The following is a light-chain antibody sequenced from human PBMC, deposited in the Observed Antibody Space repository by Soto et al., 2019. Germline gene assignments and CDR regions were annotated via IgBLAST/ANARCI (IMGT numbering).Light chain of an antibody. CDR1: SSDIGGYNY. J-gene: IGLJ1*01. Sequence: SVPALPASVSGYPGQSITISCTGTSSDIGGYNYVSWYQQHPGKVPKLMIFEVSNRPSGVSYRFSGSKSGNTASLTISGLQAEDEADYYCSSYTGSSTLYVFGTGTKVTV. CDR2: EVS. V-gene: IGLV2-14*01. CDR3: SSYTGSSTLYV.